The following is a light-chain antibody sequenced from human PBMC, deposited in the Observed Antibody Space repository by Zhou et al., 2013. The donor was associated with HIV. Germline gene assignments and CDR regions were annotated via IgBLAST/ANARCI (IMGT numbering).Light chain of an antibody. CDR1: QSVDTY. CDR2: DIS. CDR3: QQYNDWPPGEGT. Sequence: EILMTQSPVTLSVSPGERATLSCRASQSVDTYLAWYQQRPGQPPRLLIYDISKRATGIPARFSGSGSETDFSLTISSLQSEDFAVYYCQQYNDWPPGEGTFGQGTKVEIK. V-gene: IGKV3D-15*01. J-gene: IGKJ1*01.